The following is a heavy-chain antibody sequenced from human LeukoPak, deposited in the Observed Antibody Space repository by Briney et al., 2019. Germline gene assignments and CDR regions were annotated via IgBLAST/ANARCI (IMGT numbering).Heavy chain of an antibody. CDR1: GFTFSSYA. J-gene: IGHJ4*02. D-gene: IGHD6-19*01. CDR2: ISGSGGSA. V-gene: IGHV3-23*01. CDR3: AKDWKYSSGWSTDY. Sequence: GGSLRLSCAASGFTFSSYAMSWVRQAPGKGLEWVSAISGSGGSAYYADSVKGRFTISRDNSKNTLYLQMNSLRAEDTAVYYCAKDWKYSSGWSTDYWGQGTLVTVSS.